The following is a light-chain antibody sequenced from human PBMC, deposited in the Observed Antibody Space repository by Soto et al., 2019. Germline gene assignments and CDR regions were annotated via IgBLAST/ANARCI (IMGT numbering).Light chain of an antibody. Sequence: DIQLTQSPSFVSASVGDRVTITCRASQGISSYLAWYQQKPGKAPKLLIHTASTLQSGFPSRFSGSGSGTEFTLTISSLQPEDFATYYCQHRHSYPITFGQGTRLEIK. CDR3: QHRHSYPIT. J-gene: IGKJ5*01. CDR1: QGISSY. CDR2: TAS. V-gene: IGKV1-9*01.